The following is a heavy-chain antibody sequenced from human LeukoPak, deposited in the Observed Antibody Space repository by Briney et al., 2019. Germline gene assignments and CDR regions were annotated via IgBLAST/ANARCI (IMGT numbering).Heavy chain of an antibody. CDR2: ISSSSSYI. V-gene: IGHV3-21*01. Sequence: PGGSLRLSCAASGFTFSSYSMNWLRQAPGKGLEWVSSISSSSSYIYYADSVKGRFTISGDNAKNSLYLQMNSLRAEDTAVNYCARDCCSGAFDMWGQGTMVTVSS. CDR1: GFTFSSYS. CDR3: ARDCCSGAFDM. J-gene: IGHJ3*02. D-gene: IGHD2-15*01.